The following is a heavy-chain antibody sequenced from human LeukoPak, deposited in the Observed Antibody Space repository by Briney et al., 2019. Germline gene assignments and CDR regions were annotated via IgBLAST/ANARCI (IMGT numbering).Heavy chain of an antibody. Sequence: PGRSLRLSCAASGLTFSSYGMHWVRQAPGKGLEGVAVISYDGTIRNYADSVKGRFTISRDNSKNTLYLQMNSLTAEDTAQYYCAKGGCSSTTCYLANPWGQGTLVTVSS. D-gene: IGHD2-2*01. V-gene: IGHV3-30*18. CDR2: ISYDGTIR. CDR1: GLTFSSYG. CDR3: AKGGCSSTTCYLANP. J-gene: IGHJ5*02.